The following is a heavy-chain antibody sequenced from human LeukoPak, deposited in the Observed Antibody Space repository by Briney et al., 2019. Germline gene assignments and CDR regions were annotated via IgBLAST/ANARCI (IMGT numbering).Heavy chain of an antibody. Sequence: GASVKVSCTASGYTFTDYYMHWVRQAPGQGLEWIGRINPDSGGTNSAQKFQGRVTVTRDTSISTTYMELSSLRSDDTAVYYCARAKEKSIAARYFDYWGQGTLVTVSS. V-gene: IGHV1-2*06. CDR1: GYTFTDYY. D-gene: IGHD6-6*01. CDR2: INPDSGGT. J-gene: IGHJ4*02. CDR3: ARAKEKSIAARYFDY.